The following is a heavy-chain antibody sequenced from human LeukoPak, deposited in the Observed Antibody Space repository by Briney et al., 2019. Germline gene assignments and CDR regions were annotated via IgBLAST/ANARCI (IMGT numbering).Heavy chain of an antibody. V-gene: IGHV3-15*01. CDR1: GFTFSIAW. J-gene: IGHJ3*02. CDR3: TTEHRVRCQYAPWSSRTKPGMGCGFDI. D-gene: IGHD4-17*01. Sequence: SGGSLRLSCAASGFTFSIAWMSWVRQAPGKGLEWVGRIKSKTDGGTTDYAAPVKGRFTISRDDSKNTLYLQMNSLKTEDTAVYYCTTEHRVRCQYAPWSSRTKPGMGCGFDIWGQGTMVTVSS. CDR2: IKSKTDGGTT.